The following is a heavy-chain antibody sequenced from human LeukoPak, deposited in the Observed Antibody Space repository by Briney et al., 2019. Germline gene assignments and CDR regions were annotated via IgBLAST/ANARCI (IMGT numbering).Heavy chain of an antibody. Sequence: PGGSLRLSCAASGFTFSTYSISWVRQAPGKGLEGVANIKQGGGKKYYEDSVKGRFTISRNNAKNTLYLQMNSLRAEDPAVYYCPKDQLAGMRYFAWLTHDIDYWGQGTLVTVSS. V-gene: IGHV3-7*03. D-gene: IGHD3-9*01. CDR2: IKQGGGKK. J-gene: IGHJ4*02. CDR3: PKDQLAGMRYFAWLTHDIDY. CDR1: GFTFSTYS.